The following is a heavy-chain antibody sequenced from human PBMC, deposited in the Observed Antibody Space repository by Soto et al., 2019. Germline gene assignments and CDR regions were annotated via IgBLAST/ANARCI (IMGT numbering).Heavy chain of an antibody. J-gene: IGHJ4*02. CDR2: ISAYTGNT. CDR3: TRVALDY. D-gene: IGHD3-3*01. V-gene: IGHV1-18*01. Sequence: QVQLVQSGAEVKKPGASVKVSCKASGYTFISYGISWVRQAPGQGLEWRGWISAYTGNTNYTQKLQGRVTMTTDTSTTTACMELRNLRSDDTAVYYCTRVALDYWGQGTLVTVSS. CDR1: GYTFISYG.